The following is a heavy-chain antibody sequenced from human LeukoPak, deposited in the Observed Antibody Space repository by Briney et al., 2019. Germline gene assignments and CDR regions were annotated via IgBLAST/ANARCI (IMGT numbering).Heavy chain of an antibody. CDR1: GGSISSGGYY. CDR2: IYYSGST. Sequence: SETLSLTCTVSGGSISSGGYYWSWIRQHPGKGLEWLGYIYYSGSTYYNPSLKSRVTISVDTSKNQFSLKLSSVTAADTAVYYCARVDYYYYYMDVWGKGTTVTVSS. V-gene: IGHV4-31*03. J-gene: IGHJ6*03. CDR3: ARVDYYYYYMDV.